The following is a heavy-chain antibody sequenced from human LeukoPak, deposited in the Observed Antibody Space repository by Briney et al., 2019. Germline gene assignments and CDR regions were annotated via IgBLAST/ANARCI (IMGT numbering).Heavy chain of an antibody. Sequence: SETLSLTCAVYGGSFSGYYWSWIRQPPGKGLEWIGEINHSGSTNYNPSLKSRVTISVDTSKNQFSLKLSSVTAADTAVYYCARAGKTGTYQRYYYYGMDVWGQGTTVTVSS. CDR1: GGSFSGYY. V-gene: IGHV4-34*01. J-gene: IGHJ6*02. CDR2: INHSGST. D-gene: IGHD1-1*01. CDR3: ARAGKTGTYQRYYYYGMDV.